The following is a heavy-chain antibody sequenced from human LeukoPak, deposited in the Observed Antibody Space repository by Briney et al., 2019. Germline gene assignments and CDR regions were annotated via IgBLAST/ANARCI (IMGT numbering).Heavy chain of an antibody. CDR2: INPNSGGT. CDR3: ARGGSYYIGWFDP. D-gene: IGHD1-26*01. J-gene: IGHJ5*02. CDR1: GYTFTSYY. Sequence: ASVKVSCKASGYTFTSYYMHWVRQAPGQGLEWMGWINPNSGGTNYAQKFQGRVTMTRDTSISTAYMELSRLRSDDTAVYYCARGGSYYIGWFDPWGQGTLVTVSS. V-gene: IGHV1-2*02.